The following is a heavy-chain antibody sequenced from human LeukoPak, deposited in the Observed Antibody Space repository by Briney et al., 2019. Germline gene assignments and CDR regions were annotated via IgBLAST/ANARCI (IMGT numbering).Heavy chain of an antibody. Sequence: GASVKVSCKASGYTFTGYYMHWVRQAPGQGLEWMGWINPNSGGTNYAQKFQGRVTMTRDTSISTAYMELSRLRSDDTAVYYCARRYYGSGKTFDYWGQGTLVTVSS. CDR1: GYTFTGYY. J-gene: IGHJ4*02. V-gene: IGHV1-2*02. CDR2: INPNSGGT. D-gene: IGHD3-10*01. CDR3: ARRYYGSGKTFDY.